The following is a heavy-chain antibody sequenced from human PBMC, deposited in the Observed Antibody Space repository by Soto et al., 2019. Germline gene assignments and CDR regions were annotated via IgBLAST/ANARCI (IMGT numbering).Heavy chain of an antibody. CDR3: ARLPSRHLVDY. V-gene: IGHV4-39*01. J-gene: IGHJ4*02. CDR2: MFYGVSP. CDR1: GGSINSSGYY. Sequence: PSETLSLTCTVSGGSINSSGYYWGWIRQPPGKGLEWIGSMFYGVSPYYNPSLKSRVTVSVDTSKNQFSLNLRSVTAADTAVYYCARLPSRHLVDYWGQGTLVTVSS. D-gene: IGHD3-3*02.